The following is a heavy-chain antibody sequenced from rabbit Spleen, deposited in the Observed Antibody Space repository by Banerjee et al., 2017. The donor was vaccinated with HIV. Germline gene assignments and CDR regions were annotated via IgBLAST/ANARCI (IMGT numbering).Heavy chain of an antibody. J-gene: IGHJ4*01. CDR3: ARDSYGSYAGSGCAMDL. D-gene: IGHD8-1*01. Sequence: QSLEESGGDLVKPGATLTLTCTASGFDFYSYYYMCWVRQAPGKGLEWIACDYTSSGSTWYASWVNGRFTASKTSSTTVTLQMTSLTAADTATYFCARDSYGSYAGSGCAMDLWGPGTLVTVS. CDR1: GFDFYSYYY. V-gene: IGHV1S40*01. CDR2: DYTSSGST.